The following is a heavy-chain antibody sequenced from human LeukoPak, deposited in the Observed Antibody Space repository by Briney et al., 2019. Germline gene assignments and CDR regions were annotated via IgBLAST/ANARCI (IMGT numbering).Heavy chain of an antibody. D-gene: IGHD6-19*01. CDR2: IYYSGST. CDR3: ARHSAVASTYFDY. J-gene: IGHJ4*02. V-gene: IGHV4-39*01. CDR1: GGSISSSSYY. Sequence: SETLSLTCTVSGGSISSSSYYWGWIRQPPGRGVEWIGSIYYSGSTYYNPSLKSRVTISVDTSKNQFSLKLSSVTAADTAVYYCARHSAVASTYFDYWGQGTLVTVSS.